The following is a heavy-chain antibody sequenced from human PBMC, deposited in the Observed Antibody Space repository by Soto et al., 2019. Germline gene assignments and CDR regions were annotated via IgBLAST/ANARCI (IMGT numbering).Heavy chain of an antibody. Sequence: GGSLRLSCAASGFTFSSYSMNWVRQAPGKGLEWVSYISSSSSTIYYADSVKGRFTISRGNAKNSLYLQMNSLRAEDTAVYYCARDQHPLRRCCAFDIWGQGTMVTVSS. V-gene: IGHV3-48*01. D-gene: IGHD2-8*01. J-gene: IGHJ3*02. CDR1: GFTFSSYS. CDR3: ARDQHPLRRCCAFDI. CDR2: ISSSSSTI.